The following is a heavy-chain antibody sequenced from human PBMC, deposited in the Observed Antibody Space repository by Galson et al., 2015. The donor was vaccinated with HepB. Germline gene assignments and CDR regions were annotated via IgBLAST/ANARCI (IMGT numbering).Heavy chain of an antibody. CDR3: ARQRIAVAGQYYFDY. CDR1: GYSFTSYW. Sequence: QSGAEVKKPGESLKISCKGSGYSFTSYWIGWVRQMPGKGLEWMGIIYPGDSDTRYSPSFQGLVTISADKSISTAYLQWSSLKASDTAMYYCARQRIAVAGQYYFDYWGQGTLVTVSS. D-gene: IGHD6-19*01. V-gene: IGHV5-51*01. J-gene: IGHJ4*02. CDR2: IYPGDSDT.